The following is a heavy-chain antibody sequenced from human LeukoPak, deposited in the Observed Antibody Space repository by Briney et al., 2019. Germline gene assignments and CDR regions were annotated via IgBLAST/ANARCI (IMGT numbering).Heavy chain of an antibody. D-gene: IGHD6-6*01. CDR2: IRYDGCNK. CDR3: AKGKSSTSSSSPFHY. J-gene: IGHJ4*02. Sequence: PGGSLRLSCAASGFTFSNYAMHWVRQAPGKGLEWVAFIRYDGCNKYYADSVKGRFTISRDNSKNTLSLEMNSLRAEDTAVYYCAKGKSSTSSSSPFHYWGQGTLVTVSS. CDR1: GFTFSNYA. V-gene: IGHV3-30*02.